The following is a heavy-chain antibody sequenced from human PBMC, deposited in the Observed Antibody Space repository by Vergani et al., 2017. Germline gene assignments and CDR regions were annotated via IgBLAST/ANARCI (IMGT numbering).Heavy chain of an antibody. V-gene: IGHV4-61*02. CDR2: IYTSGST. D-gene: IGHD4-17*01. J-gene: IGHJ3*02. CDR1: GGSISSGSYY. CDR3: ARDYGDFRGDAFDI. Sequence: QVQLQESGPGLVKPSQTLSLTCTVSGGSISSGSYYWSWIRQPAGKGLEWIGRIYTSGSTNYNPSLKSRVTISVDTSKNQFSLKLSSVTAADTPVYYCARDYGDFRGDAFDIWGQGTMVTVSS.